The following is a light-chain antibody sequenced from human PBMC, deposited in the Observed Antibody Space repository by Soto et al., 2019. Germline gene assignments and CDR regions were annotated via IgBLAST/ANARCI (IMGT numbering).Light chain of an antibody. CDR3: QQRSNWPPT. CDR1: QSISTY. V-gene: IGKV3-11*01. J-gene: IGKJ5*01. CDR2: DAS. Sequence: EIVMTQSPATLSVSPGESATLSCRASQSISTYLAWYHHKPGQAPRLLIYDASNRATGIPARFSGSGSGTDFTLTISSLEPEDFAVYYCQQRSNWPPTFGQGTRLEIK.